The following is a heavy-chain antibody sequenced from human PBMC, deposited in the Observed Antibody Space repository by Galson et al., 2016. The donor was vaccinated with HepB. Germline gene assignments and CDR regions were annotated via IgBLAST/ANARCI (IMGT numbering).Heavy chain of an antibody. V-gene: IGHV3-23*01. Sequence: SLRLSCAAPGFTFSTYGMSWVRQAPGKGLEWVSVISGSGGSTYYADSVKGRFTISRDNSKNTLCLQMNSLRAEDTAVYYCARVITMVRGILKQPDSYGMDVWGQGTTVTVSS. CDR3: ARVITMVRGILKQPDSYGMDV. D-gene: IGHD3-10*01. CDR2: ISGSGGST. J-gene: IGHJ6*02. CDR1: GFTFSTYG.